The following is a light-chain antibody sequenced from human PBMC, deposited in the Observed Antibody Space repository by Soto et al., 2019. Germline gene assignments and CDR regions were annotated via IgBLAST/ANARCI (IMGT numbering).Light chain of an antibody. Sequence: AIQMTQSPSSLSASVGDRVTISCRARQAIRNELSWYQQKPGKAPKLLIYGAFTLESGVPLRFSGSGSGTEFTLTIISLQPDDFATYYCLQETKYSWTFGQGTKVEI. CDR2: GAF. CDR3: LQETKYSWT. CDR1: QAIRNE. V-gene: IGKV1-6*01. J-gene: IGKJ1*01.